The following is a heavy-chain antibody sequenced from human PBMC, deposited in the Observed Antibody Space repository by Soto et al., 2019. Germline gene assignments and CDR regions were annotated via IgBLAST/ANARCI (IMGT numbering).Heavy chain of an antibody. CDR2: INHSGST. V-gene: IGHV4-34*01. J-gene: IGHJ4*02. D-gene: IGHD6-6*01. CDR1: GGSFSGYY. CDR3: ARGLAIGQLVGGGTDC. Sequence: SETLSLTCAVYGGSFSGYYWSWIRQPPGKGLEWIGEINHSGSTNYNPSLKSRVTISVDTSKNQFSLKLSSVTAADTAVYYCARGLAIGQLVGGGTDCWGQGTLVTVSS.